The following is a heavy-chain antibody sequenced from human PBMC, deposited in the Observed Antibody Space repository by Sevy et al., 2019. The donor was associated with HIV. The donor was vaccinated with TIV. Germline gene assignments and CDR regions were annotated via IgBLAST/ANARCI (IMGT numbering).Heavy chain of an antibody. CDR2: ISSSGSTI. CDR3: ARDQLYYYGSRSYFNPTSNDAFDI. CDR1: GFTFSDYY. V-gene: IGHV3-11*04. D-gene: IGHD3-10*01. J-gene: IGHJ3*02. Sequence: GGSLRLSCAASGFTFSDYYMSWIRQAPGKGLEWVSYISSSGSTISYADSVKGRFTISRDNAKDSLYLQMNSFRAEDTAVYYCARDQLYYYGSRSYFNPTSNDAFDIWGQGTMVTVSS.